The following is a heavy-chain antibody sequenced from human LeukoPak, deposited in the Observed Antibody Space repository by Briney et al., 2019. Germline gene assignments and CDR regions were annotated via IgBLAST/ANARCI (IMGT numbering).Heavy chain of an antibody. V-gene: IGHV4-39*07. CDR2: IYYRGTT. J-gene: IGHJ5*02. Sequence: SETLSLTCTVSGDSITSSSYYWGWIRQPPGTGLEWLGTIYYRGTTSYNPSLKSRVTFSVDTSKNQFSLRLNSVTAADTAVYYCARGYYDILTGYRGDEKTDWFDPWGQGTLVTVSS. CDR1: GDSITSSSYY. CDR3: ARGYYDILTGYRGDEKTDWFDP. D-gene: IGHD3-9*01.